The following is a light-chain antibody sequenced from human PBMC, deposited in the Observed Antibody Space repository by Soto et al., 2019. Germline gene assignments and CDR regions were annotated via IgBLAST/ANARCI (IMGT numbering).Light chain of an antibody. Sequence: EVVLTQSPATLALSPGDRAALSCKASQSAHNFLAWYQQKPGPAPRLLMYGASNRAAGIPARFSGSGSGTDFTLTIDSLEPEDFAVYYCPQRSNWPPITFGQGTRLDIK. CDR3: PQRSNWPPIT. V-gene: IGKV3-11*01. J-gene: IGKJ5*01. CDR1: QSAHNF. CDR2: GAS.